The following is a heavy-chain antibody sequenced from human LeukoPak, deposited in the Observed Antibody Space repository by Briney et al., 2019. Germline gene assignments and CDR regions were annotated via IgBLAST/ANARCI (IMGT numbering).Heavy chain of an antibody. Sequence: SETLSLACTVSGGSISSYFWSWLRQPPGKRLEWIGYISYSGSTDYNPSLKSRVTLSVDTSKSRLSLKLSSVTAADTAVYYCARKSSRGGFNGYDFWYFDLWGRSTLVTVSS. J-gene: IGHJ2*01. V-gene: IGHV4-59*08. D-gene: IGHD5-12*01. CDR2: ISYSGST. CDR1: GGSISSYF. CDR3: ARKSSRGGFNGYDFWYFDL.